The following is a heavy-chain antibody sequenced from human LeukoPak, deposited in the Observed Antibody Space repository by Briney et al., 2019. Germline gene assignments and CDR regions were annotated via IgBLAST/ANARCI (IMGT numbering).Heavy chain of an antibody. CDR2: IYYSGCT. CDR1: GGSISSSSYY. Sequence: SETLSLTCTVSGGSISSSSYYWGWIRQPPGKGLEWIGSIYYSGCTYYNPSLKSRVTISVDTSKNQFSLKLSSVTAADTAVYYCASPVGGRASYYFDYWGQGTLVTVSP. J-gene: IGHJ4*02. V-gene: IGHV4-39*01. D-gene: IGHD3-3*01. CDR3: ASPVGGRASYYFDY.